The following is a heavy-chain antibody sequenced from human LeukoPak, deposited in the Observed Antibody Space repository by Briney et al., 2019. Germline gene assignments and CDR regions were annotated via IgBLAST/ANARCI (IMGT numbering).Heavy chain of an antibody. V-gene: IGHV4-59*01. CDR1: GGSISSYY. D-gene: IGHD3-10*01. CDR2: IYYSGST. J-gene: IGHJ6*02. CDR3: ARDRYYYGSGRPPYYYGMDV. Sequence: SETLSLTCTVSGGSISSYYWSWIRQPPGKGLEWIGYIYYSGSTNYNPSLKSRVTISVDTSKNQFSLKLSTVTAADTAVYYCARDRYYYGSGRPPYYYGMDVWGQGTTVTVSS.